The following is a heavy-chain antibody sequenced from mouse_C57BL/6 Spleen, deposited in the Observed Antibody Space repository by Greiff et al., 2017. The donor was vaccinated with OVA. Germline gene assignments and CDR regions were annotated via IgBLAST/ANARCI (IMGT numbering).Heavy chain of an antibody. Sequence: EVKLVESGGGLVKPGGSLKLSCAASGFTFSSYAMSWVRQTPEKRLEWVATISDGGSYTYYPDNVKGRFTISRDNAKNNLYLQMSHLKSEDTAMYYCANLYDYDPWFAYWGQGTLVTVSA. D-gene: IGHD2-4*01. CDR3: ANLYDYDPWFAY. CDR2: ISDGGSYT. V-gene: IGHV5-4*03. J-gene: IGHJ3*01. CDR1: GFTFSSYA.